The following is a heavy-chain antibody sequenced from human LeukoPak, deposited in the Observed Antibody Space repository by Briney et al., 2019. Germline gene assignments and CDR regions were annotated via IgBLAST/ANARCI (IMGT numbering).Heavy chain of an antibody. CDR2: ISSSGSTI. J-gene: IGHJ5*02. CDR3: ARDLDPELNTDRWFDP. CDR1: GFTFSDYY. D-gene: IGHD1-7*01. V-gene: IGHV3-11*01. Sequence: GGSLRLSCAASGFTFSDYYMSWTRQAPGKGLEWVSYISSSGSTIYYADSVKGRFTISRDNAKNSLYLQMNSLRAEDTAVYYCARDLDPELNTDRWFDPWGQGTLVTVSS.